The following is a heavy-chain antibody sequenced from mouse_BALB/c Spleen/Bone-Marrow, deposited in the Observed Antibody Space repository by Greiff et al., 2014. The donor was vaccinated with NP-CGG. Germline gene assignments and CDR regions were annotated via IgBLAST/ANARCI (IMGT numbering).Heavy chain of an antibody. V-gene: IGHV1S81*02. J-gene: IGHJ1*01. CDR1: GYTFSNYY. CDR2: SNPSNGGS. D-gene: IGHD1-1*01. Sequence: VQLQQSGAELVKPGASVKLPCKASGYTFSNYYMYWVKQRPGQGLEWIGESNPSNGGSNFNEKFKSKATLTVDKSSSTAYMQLSSLTSEDSAVYYCTRSNYGYWYFDVWGAGTTVTVSS. CDR3: TRSNYGYWYFDV.